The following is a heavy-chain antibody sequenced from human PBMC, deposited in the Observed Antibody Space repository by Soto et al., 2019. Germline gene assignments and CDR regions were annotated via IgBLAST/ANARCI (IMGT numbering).Heavy chain of an antibody. V-gene: IGHV6-1*01. CDR2: TYYRSKWYN. J-gene: IGHJ4*02. Sequence: PSQTLSLTCAISGDSVPSKSGAWNWIRQSPSRGLEWLGRTYYRSKWYNEYAVSVKGRITINPDTSKNQFSLQLNSVTPEDSAVYYCARTQSVFDYWGQGTQVTVSS. CDR1: GDSVPSKSGA. CDR3: ARTQSVFDY.